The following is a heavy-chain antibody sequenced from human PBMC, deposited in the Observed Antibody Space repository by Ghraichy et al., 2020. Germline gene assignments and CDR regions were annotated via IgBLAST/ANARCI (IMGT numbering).Heavy chain of an antibody. J-gene: IGHJ3*02. CDR3: ARPNSSGRCDAFDI. Sequence: SETLSLTCTVSGFSISSDYYWGWIRQPPGKGLEWIETIYNSGSSYYNPSLNSRFTMSVDTSKNEFSLNLSSVTAADTAVYYCARPNSSGRCDAFDIWGQGTMVTVSS. CDR1: GFSISSDYY. CDR2: IYNSGSS. D-gene: IGHD6-19*01. V-gene: IGHV4-38-2*02.